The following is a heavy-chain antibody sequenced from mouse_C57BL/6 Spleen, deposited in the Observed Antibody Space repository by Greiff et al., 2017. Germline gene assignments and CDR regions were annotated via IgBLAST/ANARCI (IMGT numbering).Heavy chain of an antibody. D-gene: IGHD4-1*01. V-gene: IGHV1-55*01. CDR3: AREGKCHWEFAY. CDR1: GYTFTSYW. CDR2: IYPGSGST. Sequence: QVQLQQPGAELVKPGASVKMSCKASGYTFTSYWITWVKQRPGQGLEWIGDIYPGSGSTNYNEKFKSKATLTVDTSSSTAYMQLSSLTSEDSAVYYCAREGKCHWEFAYWGQGTLVTVSA. J-gene: IGHJ3*01.